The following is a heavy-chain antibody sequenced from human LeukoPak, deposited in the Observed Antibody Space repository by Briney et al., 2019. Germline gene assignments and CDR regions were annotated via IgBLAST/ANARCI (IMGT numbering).Heavy chain of an antibody. J-gene: IGHJ4*02. V-gene: IGHV3-33*01. Sequence: GGSLRLSCAASGFTFRNYGMNWVRQAPGKGLEWVALIWYDGSRDYYADFVKGRFTVSRDNSKNTLYLQMKNLRAEDTAVYYCATVRGSDWYMDYWGQGTLVTVSS. CDR1: GFTFRNYG. CDR2: IWYDGSRD. D-gene: IGHD6-19*01. CDR3: ATVRGSDWYMDY.